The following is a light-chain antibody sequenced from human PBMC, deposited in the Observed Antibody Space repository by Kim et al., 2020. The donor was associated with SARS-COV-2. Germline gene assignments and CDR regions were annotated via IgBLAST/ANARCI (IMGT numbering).Light chain of an antibody. J-gene: IGKJ2*01. CDR1: QIVETY. V-gene: IGKV1-5*03. CDR3: QHYIRFPYT. CDR2: QAS. Sequence: SGGDRVTITCRASQIVETYLAWYQQKPGKAPKLLVYQASSLQVGVPSRFSGSGSGAEFTLTINSLQPDDFATYYCQHYIRFPYTFGQGTKLEI.